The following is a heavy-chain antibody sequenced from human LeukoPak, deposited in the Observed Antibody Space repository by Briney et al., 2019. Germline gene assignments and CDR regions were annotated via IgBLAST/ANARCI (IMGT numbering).Heavy chain of an antibody. J-gene: IGHJ4*02. CDR2: INPNSGGT. V-gene: IGHV1-2*02. Sequence: GASVKVSCKASGYTFTGYYMHWVRQAPGQGLEWMGWINPNSGGTNYAQNFQGRVTMTTDTSTSTAYMELRSLRSDDTAVYYCASQYYYDSSGYHYWGQGTLVTVSS. CDR3: ASQYYYDSSGYHY. CDR1: GYTFTGYY. D-gene: IGHD3-22*01.